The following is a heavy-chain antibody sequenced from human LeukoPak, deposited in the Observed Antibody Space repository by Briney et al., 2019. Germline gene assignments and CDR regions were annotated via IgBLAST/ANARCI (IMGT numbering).Heavy chain of an antibody. CDR2: IIPIFGTA. CDR3: ARALRIYGSGSYYN. Sequence: SVKVSCKASGGTFSSYAISWVRQAPGQGLEWMGGIIPIFGTANYAQKFQGRVTMTRNTSISTAYMELSSLRSEDTAVYYCARALRIYGSGSYYNWGQGTLVTVSS. CDR1: GGTFSSYA. J-gene: IGHJ4*02. D-gene: IGHD3-10*01. V-gene: IGHV1-69*05.